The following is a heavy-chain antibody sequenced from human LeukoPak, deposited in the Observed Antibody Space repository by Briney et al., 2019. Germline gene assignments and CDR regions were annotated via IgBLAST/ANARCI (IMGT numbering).Heavy chain of an antibody. V-gene: IGHV3-48*03. CDR2: ISSSGSTI. J-gene: IGHJ4*02. CDR1: GFTFSSYE. Sequence: GGSLRLSCAASGFTFSSYEMNWVRQAPGKGLEWVSYISSSGSTIYYADSVKGRFTVSRDNAKNSLYLQMNSLRAEDTAVYYCARSVRGLAVASHFGYWGQGTLVTVSS. CDR3: ARSVRGLAVASHFGY. D-gene: IGHD6-19*01.